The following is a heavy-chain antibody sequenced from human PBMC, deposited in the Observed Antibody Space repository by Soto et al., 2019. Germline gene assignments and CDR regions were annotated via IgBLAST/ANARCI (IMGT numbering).Heavy chain of an antibody. D-gene: IGHD6-19*01. CDR1: GFTFSDAW. V-gene: IGHV3-15*01. Sequence: EVQLVESGGGLVKPGGSLRLSCAASGFTFSDAWMSWVLQAPGKGLEWVGLIKKKTDGGTTEYAAPVKGRFTISRDDSKNTLYLQMSSLKTEDTAVYYCRTQWLDWGQGTLVTVSS. J-gene: IGHJ4*02. CDR2: IKKKTDGGTT. CDR3: RTQWLD.